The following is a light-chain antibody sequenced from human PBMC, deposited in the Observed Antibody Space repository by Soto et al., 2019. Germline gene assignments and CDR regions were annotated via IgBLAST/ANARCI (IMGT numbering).Light chain of an antibody. CDR1: SSDVGDYDY. CDR2: EVN. V-gene: IGLV2-14*01. Sequence: QSALTQPASVSGSPGQSITIPCTGTSSDVGDYDYVSWYQLHPGKAPKLMVFEVNNRPSGVSYRFSGSKSGNTASLTISGLQAEDEADYFCSSYSISTAYLFGTGTKVTVL. J-gene: IGLJ1*01. CDR3: SSYSISTAYL.